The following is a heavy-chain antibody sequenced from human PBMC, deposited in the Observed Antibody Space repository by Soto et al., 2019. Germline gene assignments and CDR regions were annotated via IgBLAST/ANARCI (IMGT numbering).Heavy chain of an antibody. CDR3: ARDSLYSSSPFDP. CDR2: ISYDGSNK. Sequence: GGSLRLSCAASGFTFSSYAMHWVRQAPGKGLEWVAVISYDGSNKYYADSVKGRFTISRDNSKNTLYLQMNSLRAEDTAVYYCARDSLYSSSPFDPWGQGTLVTVSS. CDR1: GFTFSSYA. V-gene: IGHV3-30-3*01. D-gene: IGHD6-6*01. J-gene: IGHJ5*02.